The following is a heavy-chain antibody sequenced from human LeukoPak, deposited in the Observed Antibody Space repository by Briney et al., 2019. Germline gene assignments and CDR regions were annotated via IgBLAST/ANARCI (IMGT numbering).Heavy chain of an antibody. V-gene: IGHV4-34*01. CDR2: INHSGST. D-gene: IGHD1-7*01. J-gene: IGHJ6*02. CDR1: GGSFSGYY. CDR3: ASSDWNYVPNYYYYYGMDV. Sequence: SETLSLTCAVYGGSFSGYYWSWIRQPPGKGLEWIGEINHSGSTNYNPSLKSRVTISVDTSKNQFSLKLSSVTAADTAVYYCASSDWNYVPNYYYYYGMDVWGQGTTVTLSS.